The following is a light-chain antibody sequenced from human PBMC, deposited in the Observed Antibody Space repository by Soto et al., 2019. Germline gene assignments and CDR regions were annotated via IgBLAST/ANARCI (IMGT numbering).Light chain of an antibody. CDR1: QSISSW. CDR3: QQYNSYSWT. J-gene: IGKJ1*01. Sequence: DIQMTQSPSTLSASVVYRFTITCLASQSISSWLAWYQQKPGKAPKLLIYKASSLESGVPSRFSGSGSGTEFTLTISSLQPDDFATYYCQQYNSYSWTFGQGTKVDIK. CDR2: KAS. V-gene: IGKV1-5*03.